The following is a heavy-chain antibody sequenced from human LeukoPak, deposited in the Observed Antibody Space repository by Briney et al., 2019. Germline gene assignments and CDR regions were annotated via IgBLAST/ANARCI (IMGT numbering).Heavy chain of an antibody. CDR3: ARDQSYDYVWGSYRYRPWFDP. Sequence: ASVKVSCKASGYTFTSYYMHWVRQAPGQGLAWMGIINPSGGNTNYAQKLQGRVTMTTDTSTSTAYMELRSLRSDDTAVYYCARDQSYDYVWGSYRYRPWFDPWGQGTLVTVSS. J-gene: IGHJ5*02. CDR1: GYTFTSYY. D-gene: IGHD3-16*02. V-gene: IGHV1-46*01. CDR2: INPSGGNT.